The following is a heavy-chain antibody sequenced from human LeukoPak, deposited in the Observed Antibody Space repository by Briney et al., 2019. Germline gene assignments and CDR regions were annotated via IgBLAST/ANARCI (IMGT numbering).Heavy chain of an antibody. CDR2: ILPIFGTA. CDR3: ARGKGFVGHFDF. J-gene: IGHJ4*02. V-gene: IGHV1-69*06. D-gene: IGHD3-3*01. CDR1: GGSFTNNA. Sequence: ASVKVSCKVSGGSFTNNAISWVRQAPGQGPEWMGRILPIFGTAEYAERFQGRLTITADKSTTTAYMELTSLKIEDTALYFCARGKGFVGHFDFWGQGTLVSVSS.